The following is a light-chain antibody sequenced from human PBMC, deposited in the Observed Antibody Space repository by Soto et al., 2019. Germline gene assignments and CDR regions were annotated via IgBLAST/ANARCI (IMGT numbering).Light chain of an antibody. V-gene: IGLV2-14*01. CDR2: DVS. J-gene: IGLJ1*01. CDR1: SSDVGGYNY. Sequence: QSALTQPASVSGSPGQSITISCPGTSSDVGGYNYVSWYQQHPGKAPKLMIYDVSNRPSGVSNRLSGSKSGNTASLTISGLQAEDEADYYCSSYTSSSTRVFGTGTKVTVL. CDR3: SSYTSSSTRV.